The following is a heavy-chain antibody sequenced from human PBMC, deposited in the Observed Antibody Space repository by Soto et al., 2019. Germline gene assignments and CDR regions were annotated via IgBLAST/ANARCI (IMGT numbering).Heavy chain of an antibody. CDR1: GFTFSSYA. CDR2: ISGSGGST. V-gene: IGHV3-23*01. J-gene: IGHJ4*02. Sequence: EVQLLESGGGLVQPGGSLRLSCAASGFTFSSYAMSWVRQAPGKGLEWVSAISGSGGSTYYAESVKGRFTISRDNSKNKLYLQKNSLRAEDTAVYYCAKQTPLFGELRASYYFDYWGQGTLVTVSS. CDR3: AKQTPLFGELRASYYFDY. D-gene: IGHD3-10*02.